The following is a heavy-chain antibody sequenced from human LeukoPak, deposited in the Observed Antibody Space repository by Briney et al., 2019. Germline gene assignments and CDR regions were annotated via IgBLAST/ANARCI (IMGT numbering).Heavy chain of an antibody. CDR3: ARGGAVEQLATPYFFDC. CDR2: INPNSGDT. CDR1: GYTFTASY. D-gene: IGHD1/OR15-1a*01. J-gene: IGHJ4*02. V-gene: IGHV1-2*06. Sequence: ASVKVSCEASGYTFTASYIHWVRQAPGQGLEWMGRINPNSGDTNYAQKFQGRVTMTRATSIDTAYMELSWLTSDDTAIYYCARGGAVEQLATPYFFDCWGPGTLVTVSS.